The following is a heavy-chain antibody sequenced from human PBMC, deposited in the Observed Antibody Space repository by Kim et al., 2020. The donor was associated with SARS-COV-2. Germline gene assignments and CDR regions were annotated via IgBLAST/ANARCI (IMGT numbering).Heavy chain of an antibody. Sequence: AQKFQGRVTITADESTSTAYMELSSLRSEDTAVYYCAKAKKWLLLLELDYWGQGTLVTVSS. J-gene: IGHJ4*02. V-gene: IGHV1-69*01. CDR3: AKAKKWLLLLELDY. D-gene: IGHD3-22*01.